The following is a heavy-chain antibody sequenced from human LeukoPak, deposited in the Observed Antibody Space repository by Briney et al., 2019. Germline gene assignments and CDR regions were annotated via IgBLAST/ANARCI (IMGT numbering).Heavy chain of an antibody. CDR1: GGSISNTNW. Sequence: SSGTLSLTCGVSGGSISNTNWWTWVRQPPGKGLEWIGEVNLQGSTNYNPSLKSRVAISVDKSENHISLKLTSVTAADTAVYYCARLLLAVAGTWVDYWGQGTLVTVSS. CDR2: VNLQGST. V-gene: IGHV4-4*02. CDR3: ARLLLAVAGTWVDY. D-gene: IGHD6-19*01. J-gene: IGHJ4*02.